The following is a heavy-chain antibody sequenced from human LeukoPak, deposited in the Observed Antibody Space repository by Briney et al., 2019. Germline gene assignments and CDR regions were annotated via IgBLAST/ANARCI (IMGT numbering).Heavy chain of an antibody. CDR2: IKPDGSEH. D-gene: IGHD3-3*01. V-gene: IGHV3-7*01. J-gene: IGHJ6*02. Sequence: GGSLRLSCAASGFPFSIYYMTWVRQAPGKGLEWVAKIKPDGSEHYYVDSVKGRFTFSRDNARNSLYLQMNNLRAEDSAVYYCTREDFWRVGVWGQGTTVTVSS. CDR3: TREDFWRVGV. CDR1: GFPFSIYY.